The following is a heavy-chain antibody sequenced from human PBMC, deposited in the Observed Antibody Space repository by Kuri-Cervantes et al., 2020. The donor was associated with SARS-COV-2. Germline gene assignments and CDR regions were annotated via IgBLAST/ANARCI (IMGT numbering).Heavy chain of an antibody. Sequence: GESLKISCRGSGYSFTSYWIGWVRQMPGKGLVWTGINYPGDSNTRYSPSFQVQVTISADKSISTAYLQWSSLKASDTAMYYCASQGFDYGSGSYPRRNYYYYYGMDVWGQGTTVTVSS. V-gene: IGHV5-51*01. CDR1: GYSFTSYW. CDR3: ASQGFDYGSGSYPRRNYYYYYGMDV. D-gene: IGHD3-10*01. J-gene: IGHJ6*02. CDR2: NYPGDSNT.